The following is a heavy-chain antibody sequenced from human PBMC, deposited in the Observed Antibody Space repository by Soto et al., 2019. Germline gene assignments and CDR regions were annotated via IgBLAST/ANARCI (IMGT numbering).Heavy chain of an antibody. CDR3: AKGREGRLQSTFDY. J-gene: IGHJ4*02. CDR1: GFTFDYYA. V-gene: IGHV3-9*01. Sequence: GGSLRLSCAASGFTFDYYAMHWVRQAPGKGLEWVSGISWNSGSIGYADSVKGRFTISRDNAKNSLYLQMNSLRAEDTALYYCAKGREGRLQSTFDYWGQGTLVTVSS. CDR2: ISWNSGSI. D-gene: IGHD6-25*01.